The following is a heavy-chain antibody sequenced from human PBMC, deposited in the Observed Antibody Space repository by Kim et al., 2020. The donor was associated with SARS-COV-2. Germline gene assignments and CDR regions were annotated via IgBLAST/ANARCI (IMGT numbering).Heavy chain of an antibody. CDR2: IYYSGST. Sequence: SETLSLTCTVSGGSISSYYWSWIRQPPGKGLEWIGYIYYSGSTNYNPSLKSRVTISVDTSKNQFSLKLSSVTAADTAVYYCASVDSNLYSGSYFTIVDWGQGTPVTVSS. CDR1: GGSISSYY. J-gene: IGHJ4*02. D-gene: IGHD1-26*01. CDR3: ASVDSNLYSGSYFTIVD. V-gene: IGHV4-59*08.